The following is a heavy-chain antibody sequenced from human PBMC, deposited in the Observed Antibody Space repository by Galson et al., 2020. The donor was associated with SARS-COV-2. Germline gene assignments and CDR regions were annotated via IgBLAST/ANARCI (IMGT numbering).Heavy chain of an antibody. CDR3: AHRLSGLRDGFDYVGC. Sequence: SGPTLVKPTQTLTLTCTFSGFSLSTSGVGVGWIRQPPGKALAWLALIYWDDDKRYSPSLKSRLTITKDTSKNQVVLTMTNVDPVDTATYYCAHRLSGLRDGFDYVGCWCQGTWVTVSS. J-gene: IGHJ4*02. CDR1: GFSLSTSGVG. CDR2: IYWDDDK. D-gene: IGHD3-10*01. V-gene: IGHV2-5*02.